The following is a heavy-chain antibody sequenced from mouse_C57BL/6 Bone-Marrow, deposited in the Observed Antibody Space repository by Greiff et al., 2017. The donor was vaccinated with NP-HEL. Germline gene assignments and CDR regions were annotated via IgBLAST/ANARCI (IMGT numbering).Heavy chain of an antibody. Sequence: EVKLVESGPVLVKPGASVKMSCKASGYTFTDYYMNWVKQSHGKSLEWIGVINPYNGGTSYNQKFKGKATLTVDKSSSTAYIELNSLTSEDSAVYYCARPYYGSSYYFDYWGQGTTLTVSS. CDR1: GYTFTDYY. J-gene: IGHJ2*01. CDR2: INPYNGGT. D-gene: IGHD1-1*01. V-gene: IGHV1-19*01. CDR3: ARPYYGSSYYFDY.